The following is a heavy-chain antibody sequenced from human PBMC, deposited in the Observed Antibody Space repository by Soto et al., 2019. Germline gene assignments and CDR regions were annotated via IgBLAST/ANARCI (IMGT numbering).Heavy chain of an antibody. CDR1: GFTFSSYG. CDR2: ISYDGSNK. V-gene: IGHV3-30*18. J-gene: IGHJ6*02. Sequence: QVQLVESGGGVVQPGRSLRLSCAASGFTFSSYGMHWVRQAPGKGLEWVAVISYDGSNKYYADSVKGRFTISRDNSKNTLYLQMNSLRDEETAVYYCAKDGAVTTRYYYYGMDVWGQGSTVTVSS. CDR3: AKDGAVTTRYYYYGMDV. D-gene: IGHD4-17*01.